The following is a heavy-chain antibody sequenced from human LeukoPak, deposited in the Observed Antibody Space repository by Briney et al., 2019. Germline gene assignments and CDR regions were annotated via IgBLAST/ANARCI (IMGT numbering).Heavy chain of an antibody. J-gene: IGHJ4*02. CDR1: GYIFTGYY. D-gene: IGHD3-10*01. Sequence: ASVKVSCKASGYIFTGYYMHWVRQAPGQGLEWMGRINPNSGGTNYAQRFQGRVTMTRDTSISTAYMELSRLRSDDTAVYYCARDHYGYSSGSGFDCWGQGILVTVSS. V-gene: IGHV1-2*06. CDR2: INPNSGGT. CDR3: ARDHYGYSSGSGFDC.